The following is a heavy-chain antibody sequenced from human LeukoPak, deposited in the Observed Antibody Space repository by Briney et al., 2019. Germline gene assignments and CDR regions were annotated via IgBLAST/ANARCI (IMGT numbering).Heavy chain of an antibody. CDR1: GFTFSSYA. CDR3: AGNYGAGSYFASYFDY. V-gene: IGHV3-23*01. Sequence: PGGSLRLSCAASGFTFSSYAMSWVRQAPGKGLEWVSAISGSGGSTYYADSVKGRFTISRDNAKNSLYLQMNSLRAEDTAVYYCAGNYGAGSYFASYFDYWGQGTLVTVSS. J-gene: IGHJ4*02. CDR2: ISGSGGST. D-gene: IGHD3-10*01.